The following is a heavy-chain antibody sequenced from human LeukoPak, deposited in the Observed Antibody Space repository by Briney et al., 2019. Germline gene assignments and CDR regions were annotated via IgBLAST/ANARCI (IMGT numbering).Heavy chain of an antibody. J-gene: IGHJ4*02. CDR2: MNPNSGNT. V-gene: IGHV1-8*03. D-gene: IGHD1-26*01. Sequence: GASVKVSCKASGYTFTSYDINWVRQATGQGLEWMGWMNPNSGNTGYAQKFQGRVTITRNTSISTAYMELSSLRSEDKAVYYCARSYSGSYWFDYWGQGTLVTVSS. CDR3: ARSYSGSYWFDY. CDR1: GYTFTSYD.